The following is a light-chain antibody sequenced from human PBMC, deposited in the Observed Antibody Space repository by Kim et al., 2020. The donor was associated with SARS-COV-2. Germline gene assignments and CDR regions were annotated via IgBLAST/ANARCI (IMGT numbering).Light chain of an antibody. CDR3: QQLNNYPFT. V-gene: IGKV1-9*01. J-gene: IGKJ5*01. CDR2: AAS. Sequence: ASVGNRVTITCRASQAISNYFAWYQQKPGQAPKLLIYAASTLQSGVPSRFSGSGSGTDFTLTISSLQPEDFATYYCQQLNNYPFTFGQGTRLEIK. CDR1: QAISNY.